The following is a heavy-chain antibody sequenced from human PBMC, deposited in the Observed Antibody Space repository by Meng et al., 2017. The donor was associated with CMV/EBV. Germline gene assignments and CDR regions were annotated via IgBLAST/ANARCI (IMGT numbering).Heavy chain of an antibody. CDR3: ARIGRGAFDY. CDR1: GGSISSYY. J-gene: IGHJ4*02. V-gene: IGHV4-59*01. CDR2: IYYSGST. Sequence: SETLSLTCTVSGGSISSYYWSWIRQPPGKGLEWIEYIYYSGSTNYNPSLKSRVTISVDTSKNQFSLKLSSVTAADTAVYYCARIGRGAFDYWGQGTLVTVSS.